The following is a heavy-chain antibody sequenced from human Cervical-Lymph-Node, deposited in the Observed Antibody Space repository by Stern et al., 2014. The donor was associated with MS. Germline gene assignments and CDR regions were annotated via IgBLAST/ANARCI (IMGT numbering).Heavy chain of an antibody. CDR3: VRTTGSWYFDL. V-gene: IGHV4-39*01. CDR2: IYYSGNT. D-gene: IGHD1-26*01. CDR1: GSSVRNNNYY. Sequence: VQLVESGPGLVKPSETLSLTCTVSGSSVRNNNYYWGWIRQPPGQGLEWIASIYYSGNTYYNPSLESRVTIAGETSKNEFPRRLRSVTAADTSVYYCVRTTGSWYFDLWGRGTLVTVSS. J-gene: IGHJ2*01.